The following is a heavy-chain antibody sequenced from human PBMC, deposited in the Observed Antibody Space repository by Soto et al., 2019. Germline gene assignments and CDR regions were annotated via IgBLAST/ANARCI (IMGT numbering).Heavy chain of an antibody. CDR1: GGSLSGYF. CDR2: INHSGST. J-gene: IGHJ4*02. V-gene: IGHV4-34*01. CDR3: ARDFDY. Sequence: SETLSLTCAVYGGSLSGYFWSWVRQPPGKRLEWIGEINHSGSTNYNPSLKSRVTISVDTSKHQFSLRLSSMTAADTAVYCCARDFDYWGQGTLVTVSS.